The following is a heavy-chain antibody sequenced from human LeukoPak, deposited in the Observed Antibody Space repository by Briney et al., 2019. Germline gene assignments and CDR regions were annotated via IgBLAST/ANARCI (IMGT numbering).Heavy chain of an antibody. V-gene: IGHV1-46*01. CDR2: INPSGGST. CDR1: GYTFTSYY. Sequence: ASVKVSCKASGYTFTSYYMHWVRQAPGQGLEWMGIINPSGGSTSYAQKFQGRVTMTRDTSTSTVYMELSSLRSDDTAVYYCARDLAAPGYSSSWPDYWGQGTLVTVSS. CDR3: ARDLAAPGYSSSWPDY. D-gene: IGHD6-13*01. J-gene: IGHJ4*02.